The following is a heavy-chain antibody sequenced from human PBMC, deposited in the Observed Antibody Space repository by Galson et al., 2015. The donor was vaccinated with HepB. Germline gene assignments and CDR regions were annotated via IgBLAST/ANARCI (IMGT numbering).Heavy chain of an antibody. V-gene: IGHV3-53*01. J-gene: IGHJ4*02. CDR2: IYSGGST. D-gene: IGHD6-13*01. CDR3: ARASIAAAGYYFDY. CDR1: GFTVSSNY. Sequence: SLRLSCAAPGFTVSSNYMGWVRQAPGKGLEWVSVIYSGGSTYYADSVKGRFTISRDNSKNTLYLQMNSLRAEDTAVYYCARASIAAAGYYFDYWGQGTLVTVSS.